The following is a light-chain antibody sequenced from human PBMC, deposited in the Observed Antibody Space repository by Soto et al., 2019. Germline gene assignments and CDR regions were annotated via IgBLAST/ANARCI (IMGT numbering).Light chain of an antibody. CDR3: QQYYNWPRT. CDR1: QNIHTN. CDR2: VAS. V-gene: IGKV3D-15*01. Sequence: EIVMTQSPATLSVSPGERATLSFTSGQNIHTNLACYQQKPGQAPRLLFYVASTGDTGLPARFSGSGSGTEFTLTITSLQAEDCAVYYCQQYYNWPRTCGQGTRLEIK. J-gene: IGKJ5*01.